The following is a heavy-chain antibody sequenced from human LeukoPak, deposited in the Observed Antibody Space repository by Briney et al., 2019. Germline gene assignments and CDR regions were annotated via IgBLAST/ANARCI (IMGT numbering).Heavy chain of an antibody. CDR3: AKARFNAFDI. J-gene: IGHJ3*02. CDR1: GFTFSSYW. CDR2: IKQDGSEK. V-gene: IGHV3-7*05. Sequence: GGSLRLSCAAPGFTFSSYWMSWVRQAPGKGLEWVANIKQDGSEKYYMDSVKGQFTISRDNAKNSLCLQMNSLRADDTAVYYCAKARFNAFDIWGQGTMVTVSS.